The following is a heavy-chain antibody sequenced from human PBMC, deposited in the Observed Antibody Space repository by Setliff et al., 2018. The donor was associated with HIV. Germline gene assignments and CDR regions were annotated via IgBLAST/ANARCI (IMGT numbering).Heavy chain of an antibody. CDR1: GDSISTDY. Sequence: PSETLSLTCTVSGDSISTDYWTWIRQHPGKGLEWIGYIYYSGSTYYNPSLKSRVTISVDTSKNQFSLKLSSVTAADTAVYYCAREYYDSSGYYYPTEHPTGFDPWGQGTLVTVSS. V-gene: IGHV4-31*03. CDR3: AREYYDSSGYYYPTEHPTGFDP. D-gene: IGHD3-22*01. CDR2: IYYSGST. J-gene: IGHJ5*02.